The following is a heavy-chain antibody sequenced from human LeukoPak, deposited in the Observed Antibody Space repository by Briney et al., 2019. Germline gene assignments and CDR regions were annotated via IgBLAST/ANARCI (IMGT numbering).Heavy chain of an antibody. CDR1: GFTFSSYS. Sequence: PGGSLRLSCAASGFTFSSYSMNWVRQAPGKGLEWVSHISSSSSPIYYAGSVKGRFTISRDNAKNSLYLQMNSLRAEDTAVYYCAREGLGDDSSGYYYVNFDYWGQGTLVTVSS. D-gene: IGHD3-22*01. CDR3: AREGLGDDSSGYYYVNFDY. V-gene: IGHV3-48*01. J-gene: IGHJ4*02. CDR2: ISSSSSPI.